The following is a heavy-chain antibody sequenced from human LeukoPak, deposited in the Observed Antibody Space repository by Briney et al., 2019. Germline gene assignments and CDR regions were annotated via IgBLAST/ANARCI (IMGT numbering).Heavy chain of an antibody. D-gene: IGHD3-22*01. CDR1: GGSISNYY. J-gene: IGHJ1*01. V-gene: IGHV4-59*01. CDR3: VRDHYYDSSGYTFRH. CDR2: IYYSGST. Sequence: PSETLSLTCTVSGGSISNYYWSWIRQPPGKGLEWFGYIYYSGSTSYNPSLKSRVTISVDTSKNQFSLKLSSVTAADTAVYYCVRDHYYDSSGYTFRHWGQGTLVTVSS.